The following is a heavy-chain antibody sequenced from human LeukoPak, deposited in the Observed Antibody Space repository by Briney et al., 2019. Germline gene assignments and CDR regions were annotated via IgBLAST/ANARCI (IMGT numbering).Heavy chain of an antibody. J-gene: IGHJ4*02. V-gene: IGHV3-23*01. CDR1: GFTFGSYA. CDR2: ISGSGGST. CDR3: ARAGGRYSSSWFKFDY. D-gene: IGHD6-13*01. Sequence: GGSLRLSCAASGFTFGSYAMSWVRQAPGKGLEWVSGISGSGGSTFYADSVQGRFTISRDNFKNTLYLQMNSLRAEDTAVYYCARAGGRYSSSWFKFDYWGQGTLVTVSS.